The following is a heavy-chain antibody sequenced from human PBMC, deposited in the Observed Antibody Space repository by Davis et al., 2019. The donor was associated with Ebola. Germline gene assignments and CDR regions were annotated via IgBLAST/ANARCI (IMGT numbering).Heavy chain of an antibody. V-gene: IGHV3-30*02. Sequence: PGGSLRLSCAASGFTFSSYGMHWVRQAPGKGLEWVAFIRYEGSNKYYVDSVKGRFTISRDNSKNTLYLQMNSLRAEDTAMYYCVKAFVRGRFVRGRFTIFEFDYWGQGTLVTVSS. CDR3: VKAFVRGRFVRGRFTIFEFDY. CDR2: IRYEGSNK. D-gene: IGHD3-9*01. CDR1: GFTFSSYG. J-gene: IGHJ4*02.